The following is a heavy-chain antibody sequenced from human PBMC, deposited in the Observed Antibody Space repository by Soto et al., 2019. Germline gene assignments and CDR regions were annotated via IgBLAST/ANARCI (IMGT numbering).Heavy chain of an antibody. D-gene: IGHD6-19*01. V-gene: IGHV1-69*01. J-gene: IGHJ4*02. CDR1: GGTFITYA. CDR2: IIPLFGTA. Sequence: QVQLEQSGAEVKQPGSSVRVSCKTSGGTFITYAINWVRQAPGQGLEWMGAIIPLFGTADYSQKFQGRVTITADESTSPAYMELSSLRSDDTAVYFCARPKGTYSSGYYYFDFWGQGTLVTVSS. CDR3: ARPKGTYSSGYYYFDF.